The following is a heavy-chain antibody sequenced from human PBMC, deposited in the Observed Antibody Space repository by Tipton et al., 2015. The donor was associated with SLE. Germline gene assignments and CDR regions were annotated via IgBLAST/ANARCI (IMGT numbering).Heavy chain of an antibody. CDR3: ASASWNYGFFDY. Sequence: SLRLSCAASTFTSTFPFSTYAMSWVRQAPGKGLEWVSVIYSAGDTYYADSVKGRFTISRDNSKNTVYLHMNSLRADDTAIYYCASASWNYGFFDYWGQGTLVTVSS. CDR2: IYSAGDT. V-gene: IGHV3-53*01. CDR1: TFTSTFPFSTYA. D-gene: IGHD1-7*01. J-gene: IGHJ4*02.